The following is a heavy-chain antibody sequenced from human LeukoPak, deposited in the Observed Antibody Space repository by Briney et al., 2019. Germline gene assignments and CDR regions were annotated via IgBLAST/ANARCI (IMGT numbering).Heavy chain of an antibody. Sequence: GGSLRLSCAASGFTFSSYWMHWVRQDPRKGLVWVSRINGDGSNINYADSVRGRFTISRDNAKNTLYLQMNTLRVEDTAVYYCARDLMDYDVSTGLHHYYMDVWGQGTMVTVSS. CDR3: ARDLMDYDVSTGLHHYYMDV. V-gene: IGHV3-74*01. CDR2: INGDGSNI. J-gene: IGHJ3*01. D-gene: IGHD3-9*01. CDR1: GFTFSSYW.